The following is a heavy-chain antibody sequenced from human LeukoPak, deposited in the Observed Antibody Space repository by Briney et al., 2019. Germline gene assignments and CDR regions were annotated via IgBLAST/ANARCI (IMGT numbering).Heavy chain of an antibody. V-gene: IGHV4-59*01. Sequence: SETLSLTCTVFGGSINSYCWSWIRQPPGKGLEWIGNIYYSGSTNYNPSLESRVTISVDTSKNQFSLKLSSVTAADTAIYFCARAGSGSYAGNFDSWGQGTLVTVSS. D-gene: IGHD1-26*01. CDR2: IYYSGST. J-gene: IGHJ4*02. CDR1: GGSINSYC. CDR3: ARAGSGSYAGNFDS.